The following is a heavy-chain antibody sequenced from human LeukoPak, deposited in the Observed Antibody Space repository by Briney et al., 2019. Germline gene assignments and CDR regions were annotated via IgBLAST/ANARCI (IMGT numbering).Heavy chain of an antibody. Sequence: GGSLRLSCAPSGFTFNTYAMSWVRQAPGKGLEWVSLIYSGGSTYYSDSVTGRFTISRDNSKNTLYLQMNSLRAEDTAVYYCARGPSGYHHIGGQGTLVSVSS. CDR2: IYSGGST. CDR1: GFTFNTYA. D-gene: IGHD5-12*01. CDR3: ARGPSGYHHI. V-gene: IGHV3-66*01. J-gene: IGHJ4*02.